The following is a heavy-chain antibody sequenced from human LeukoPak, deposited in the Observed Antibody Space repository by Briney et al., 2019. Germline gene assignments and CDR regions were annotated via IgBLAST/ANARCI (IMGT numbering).Heavy chain of an antibody. CDR2: IHHSGST. Sequence: SETLSLTCTVSGGSISSGGYYWSWIRQHPGKGLEWIGYIHHSGSTYYNPSLKSRVIISVDTSKNQFSLKLNSVTAADTAVYYCASYGSGSYRFDPWGQGTLVTVSS. V-gene: IGHV4-31*03. D-gene: IGHD3-10*01. CDR1: GGSISSGGYY. CDR3: ASYGSGSYRFDP. J-gene: IGHJ5*02.